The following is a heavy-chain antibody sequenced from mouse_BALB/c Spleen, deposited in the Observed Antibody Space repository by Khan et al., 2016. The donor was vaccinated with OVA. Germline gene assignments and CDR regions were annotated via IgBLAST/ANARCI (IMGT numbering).Heavy chain of an antibody. CDR2: ISSDSNTI. J-gene: IGHJ2*01. D-gene: IGHD1-1*01. CDR1: GFTFTSYG. Sequence: EVELVESGGGLVQSGGSRKLSCAASGFTFTSYGMHWIRQAPEKGLEWVAYISSDSNTIYYDDTVKGRFTISRDNPKNTLFLQMTSLRYGDTAMYFCATSYFYGYYFDYWGQGTTLTVSS. CDR3: ATSYFYGYYFDY. V-gene: IGHV5-17*02.